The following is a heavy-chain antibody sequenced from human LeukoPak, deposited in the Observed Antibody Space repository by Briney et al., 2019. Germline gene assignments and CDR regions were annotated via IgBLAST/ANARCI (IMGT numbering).Heavy chain of an antibody. CDR2: IIPIFGTA. CDR3: ALSYYYYMDV. Sequence: ASVKVSCKASGGTFSSYAISWVRQAPGQGLEWMGGIIPIFGTANYAQKFQGRVTITTDESTSTAYMEPSSLRSEDTAVYYCALSYYYYMDVWGKGTTVTVSS. CDR1: GGTFSSYA. V-gene: IGHV1-69*05. J-gene: IGHJ6*03.